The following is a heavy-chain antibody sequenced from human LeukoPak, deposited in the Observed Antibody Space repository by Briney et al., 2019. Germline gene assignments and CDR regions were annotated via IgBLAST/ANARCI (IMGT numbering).Heavy chain of an antibody. D-gene: IGHD3-16*01. Sequence: SETLSLTCTVSDDSISDYYRGWIRQPPGKGLEWIGYFYNNGRSTYNPSLKSRVTISADTSKNHFSLKLNSVTTADTAVYYCTRGAGWLIDYWGQGILVTVSS. CDR1: DDSISDYY. J-gene: IGHJ4*02. CDR3: TRGAGWLIDY. V-gene: IGHV4-59*01. CDR2: FYNNGRS.